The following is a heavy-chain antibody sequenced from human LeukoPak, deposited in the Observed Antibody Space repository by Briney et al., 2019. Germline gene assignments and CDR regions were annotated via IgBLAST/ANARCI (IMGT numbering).Heavy chain of an antibody. V-gene: IGHV1-58*02. D-gene: IGHD4-17*01. CDR3: AADVAFKDDYGDLTQQ. Sequence: SVKVSCKASGFTFTSSAMQWVRQARGQRLEWIGWIVVGSGNTNYAQKFQERVTITRDMSASTAYVELSSLRSEDTAVYYCAADVAFKDDYGDLTQQWGQGTLVTVSS. J-gene: IGHJ4*02. CDR1: GFTFTSSA. CDR2: IVVGSGNT.